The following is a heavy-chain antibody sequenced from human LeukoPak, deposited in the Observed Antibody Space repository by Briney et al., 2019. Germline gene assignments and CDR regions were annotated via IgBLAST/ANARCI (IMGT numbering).Heavy chain of an antibody. CDR2: INSDGSSA. J-gene: IGHJ4*02. D-gene: IGHD6-13*01. Sequence: GGSLRLSCAASGFTFTSYWIHWVRQAPGKGLVWVSRINSDGSSASYADSVKGRFTISRDNAKNTLYLQMNSLRAEDTAVYYCAVGAAGLDYWGQGTQVTVSS. CDR3: AVGAAGLDY. V-gene: IGHV3-74*01. CDR1: GFTFTSYW.